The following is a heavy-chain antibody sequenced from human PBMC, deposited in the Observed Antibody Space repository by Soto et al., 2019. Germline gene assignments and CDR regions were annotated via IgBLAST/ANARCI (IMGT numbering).Heavy chain of an antibody. D-gene: IGHD3-22*01. CDR2: IIPIFGTA. J-gene: IGHJ5*02. CDR1: GGTFSSYA. Sequence: SVKVSCKASGGTFSSYAISWVRQAPGQGLEWMGGIIPIFGTANYAQKFQGRVTITADKSTSTAYMELSSLRSEDTAVYYCARQSRYYDSSGYPNPTAWFDPWGQGTLVTVSS. V-gene: IGHV1-69*06. CDR3: ARQSRYYDSSGYPNPTAWFDP.